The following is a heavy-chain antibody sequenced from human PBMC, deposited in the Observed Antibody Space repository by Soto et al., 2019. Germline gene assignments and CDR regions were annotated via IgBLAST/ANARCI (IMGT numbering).Heavy chain of an antibody. J-gene: IGHJ4*02. CDR2: IGTAGDT. V-gene: IGHV3-13*01. Sequence: GGSLRLSCAASGFTFSSYDMHWVRQAPGKGLEWVSAIGTAGDTYYPGSVKGRFTISRENAKNYLYLQMNSLRAEDTAVYYCARAKGQVGATTPIFDYWGQGTLVTVSS. D-gene: IGHD1-26*01. CDR3: ARAKGQVGATTPIFDY. CDR1: GFTFSSYD.